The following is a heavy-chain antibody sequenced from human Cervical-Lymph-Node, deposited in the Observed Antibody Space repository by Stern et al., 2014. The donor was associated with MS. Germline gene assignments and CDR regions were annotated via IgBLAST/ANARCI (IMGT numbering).Heavy chain of an antibody. CDR3: ARDHVKGTDLVYWFDP. D-gene: IGHD1-14*01. Sequence: QVQLVESGGGVVQPGRSLRLSCAASGFTFSSYAMHWVRQAPGKGLEWVAVISYDGSNKYYADSVKGRFTISRDNSKNTLYLQMNSLRAEDTAVYYCARDHVKGTDLVYWFDPWGQGTLVTVSS. CDR1: GFTFSSYA. V-gene: IGHV3-30*04. J-gene: IGHJ5*02. CDR2: ISYDGSNK.